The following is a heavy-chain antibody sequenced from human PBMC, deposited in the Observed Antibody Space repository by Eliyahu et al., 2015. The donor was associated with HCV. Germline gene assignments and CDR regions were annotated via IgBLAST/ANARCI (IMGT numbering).Heavy chain of an antibody. J-gene: IGHJ2*01. CDR2: ISGSGSII. CDR1: GFTFSDSY. Sequence: QVQLVESGGGLVKPGGSLRLSCAASGFTFSDSYMXWIRHAPGKGLEWVSYISGSGSIIFYEDSVKGRFTISRDNAKNSLYLQMNSLRAEDTAVYYCARKTGDQDSPLVYWYFDLWGRGTLVTVSS. CDR3: ARKTGDQDSPLVYWYFDL. V-gene: IGHV3-11*01. D-gene: IGHD7-27*01.